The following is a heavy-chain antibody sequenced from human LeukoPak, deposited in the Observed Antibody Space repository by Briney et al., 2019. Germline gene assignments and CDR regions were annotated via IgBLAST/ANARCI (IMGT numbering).Heavy chain of an antibody. D-gene: IGHD4-17*01. CDR1: GSTFTSYY. CDR2: IHPNSGGT. Sequence: ASVKVSCNASGSTFTSYYIHWVRQAPGQGLEWMGWIHPNSGGTNYAQKFQGRVTMTRDTSISTAYMELSSLRSDDTAVYYCARGYGDYVDYWGQGTLVTVSS. CDR3: ARGYGDYVDY. J-gene: IGHJ4*02. V-gene: IGHV1-2*02.